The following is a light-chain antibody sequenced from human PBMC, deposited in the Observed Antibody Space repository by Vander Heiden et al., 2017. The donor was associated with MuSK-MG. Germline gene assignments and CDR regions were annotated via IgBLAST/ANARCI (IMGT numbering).Light chain of an antibody. Sequence: EIVMTQSPLSLPVTPGEPASISCRSSQSLLHSNGYNFLDWYLQKPGQSPQLLIYLVSHRASGVPDRFSGSGSGTEFTLKISRVEAEDVGVYYCMQTLQTPTFGGGTKVDIK. CDR1: QSLLHSNGYNF. J-gene: IGKJ4*01. CDR3: MQTLQTPT. V-gene: IGKV2-28*01. CDR2: LVS.